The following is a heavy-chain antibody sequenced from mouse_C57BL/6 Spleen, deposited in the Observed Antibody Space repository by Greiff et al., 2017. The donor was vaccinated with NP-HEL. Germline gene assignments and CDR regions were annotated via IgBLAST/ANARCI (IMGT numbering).Heavy chain of an antibody. CDR2: IDPSDSYT. D-gene: IGHD3-1*01. CDR3: ARSGGGDPFDY. V-gene: IGHV1-69*01. J-gene: IGHJ2*01. Sequence: VQLQQPGAELVMPGASVKLSCKASGYTFTSYWMHWVKQRPGQGLEWIGEIDPSDSYTNYNQKFKGKSTLTVDKSSSTAYMQLSSLTSEDSAVYYCARSGGGDPFDYWGQGTTLTVSS. CDR1: GYTFTSYW.